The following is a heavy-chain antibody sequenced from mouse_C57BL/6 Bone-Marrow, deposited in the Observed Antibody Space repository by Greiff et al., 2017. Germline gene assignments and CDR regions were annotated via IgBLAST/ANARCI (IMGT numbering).Heavy chain of an antibody. D-gene: IGHD1-1*01. CDR3: ARIPPYYYGSSYWYFDV. J-gene: IGHJ1*03. V-gene: IGHV14-2*01. CDR2: IDPEDGET. CDR1: GFNIKDYY. Sequence: VQLKESGAELVKPGASVKLSCTASGFNIKDYYMHWVKQRTEQGLEWIGRIDPEDGETKYAPKFQGKATITAEPSSKTAYLQLSSLTSEETAVYYCARIPPYYYGSSYWYFDVWGTGTTVTVSS.